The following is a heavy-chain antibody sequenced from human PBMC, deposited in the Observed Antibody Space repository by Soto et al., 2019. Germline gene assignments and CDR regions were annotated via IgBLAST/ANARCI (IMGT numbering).Heavy chain of an antibody. V-gene: IGHV2-70*13. CDR1: GFSLTSPGMC. CDR2: IERDDDDK. CDR3: ARSIRGPRRFNGMDV. Sequence: SGPTLVNPTDTLTLTCTFSGFSLTSPGMCVSWIRQSPGKALEWLALIERDDDDKYYSTSLKTRLTISKDTRKNQVVLTMANKEPADTATYYCARSIRGPRRFNGMDVWGQGTTVTVSS. D-gene: IGHD1-20*01. J-gene: IGHJ6*02.